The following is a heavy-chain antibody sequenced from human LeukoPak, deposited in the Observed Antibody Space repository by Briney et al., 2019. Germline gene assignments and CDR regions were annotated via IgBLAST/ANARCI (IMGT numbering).Heavy chain of an antibody. Sequence: GGSLRLSCAASGFTFSSYSMNWVRQAPGKGLEWVSSISSSSSYMYYADSVKGRFTISRDNAKNSLYLQMNSLRAEVTAVYYCARGFDGDSLFDYGGQGTLVTVSS. D-gene: IGHD4-17*01. CDR1: GFTFSSYS. CDR3: ARGFDGDSLFDY. CDR2: ISSSSSYM. V-gene: IGHV3-21*01. J-gene: IGHJ4*02.